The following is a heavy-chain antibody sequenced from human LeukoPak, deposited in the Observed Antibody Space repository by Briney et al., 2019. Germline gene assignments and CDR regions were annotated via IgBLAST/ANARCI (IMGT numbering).Heavy chain of an antibody. D-gene: IGHD6-13*01. J-gene: IGHJ4*02. CDR3: ARGLAAAGTAY. CDR2: INWNGGST. CDR1: GFTFDDYG. Sequence: GGSLRLSCAASGFTFDDYGMSWVRQAPGEGPEWVSGINWNGGSTGYADSVKGRFTISRDNAKNSLYLQMNSLRAEDTALYYCARGLAAAGTAYWGQGTLVTVSS. V-gene: IGHV3-20*04.